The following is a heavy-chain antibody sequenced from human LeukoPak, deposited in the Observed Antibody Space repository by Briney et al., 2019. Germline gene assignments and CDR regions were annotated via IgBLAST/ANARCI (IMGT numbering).Heavy chain of an antibody. CDR2: ISSSSSHI. J-gene: IGHJ6*04. D-gene: IGHD3-16*01. CDR3: ARDNCVFLGSYWTCSYGMDV. V-gene: IGHV3-21*01. Sequence: GGSLRLSCAASGFSFTSYSMNWVRQAPGKGLEWVSSISSSSSHIYYADSVRGRLTISRDNAKDSLYLQMNSLRAEDTAVYYCARDNCVFLGSYWTCSYGMDVWGKGTTVTVSS. CDR1: GFSFTSYS.